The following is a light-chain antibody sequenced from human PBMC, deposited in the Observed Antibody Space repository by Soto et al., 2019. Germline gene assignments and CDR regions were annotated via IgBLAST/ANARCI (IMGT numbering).Light chain of an antibody. CDR3: QQNYNTLIT. CDR2: AAS. J-gene: IGKJ5*01. CDR1: QSISRY. Sequence: IQMTQSPSSLSASVLYLVSVTFLASQSISRYLNWYQQKPGKAPKLLIFAASSLQRGVPSRFSGSGSGTDFTLTISSLQPEDFTTYYCQQNYNTLITFGQGTLLEIK. V-gene: IGKV1-39*01.